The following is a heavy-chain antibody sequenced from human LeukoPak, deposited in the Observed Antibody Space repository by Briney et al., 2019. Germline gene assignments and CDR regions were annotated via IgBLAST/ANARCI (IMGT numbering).Heavy chain of an antibody. D-gene: IGHD2-8*01. CDR1: GFTVGNNY. Sequence: GGSLRLSCAASGFTVGNNYMNWVRQAPGEGLEWVSLIFSHGETSYADSAKGRFTISRDNSKNTLYLQMNGLRVEDTAVYYCARDPPAVSINTYAWGQGTLVTVSS. J-gene: IGHJ4*02. V-gene: IGHV3-66*01. CDR2: IFSHGET. CDR3: ARDPPAVSINTYA.